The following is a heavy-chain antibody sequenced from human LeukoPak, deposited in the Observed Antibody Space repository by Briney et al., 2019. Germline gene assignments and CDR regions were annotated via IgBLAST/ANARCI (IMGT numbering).Heavy chain of an antibody. J-gene: IGHJ4*02. CDR1: GGSISSSSYY. CDR2: IYYSGST. Sequence: SETLSLTCTVPGGSISSSSYYWGWIRQPPGKGLEWIGSIYYSGSTYYNPSLKSRVTISVDTSKNQFSLKLSSVTAADTAVYYWARDSYAYSSSSPSDYWGQGTLVTVSS. D-gene: IGHD6-6*01. V-gene: IGHV4-39*07. CDR3: ARDSYAYSSSSPSDY.